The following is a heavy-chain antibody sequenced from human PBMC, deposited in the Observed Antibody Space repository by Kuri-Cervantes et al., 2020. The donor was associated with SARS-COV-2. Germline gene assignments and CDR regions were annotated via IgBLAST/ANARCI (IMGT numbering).Heavy chain of an antibody. V-gene: IGHV4-34*01. D-gene: IGHD3-16*01. CDR3: ARDKRSYYYYMDV. CDR2: INHSGST. J-gene: IGHJ6*03. CDR1: GGSFSGYY. Sequence: SQTLSLTCAVYGGSFSGYYWSWIRQPPGKGLEWIGEINHSGSTNYNPSLKSRVTISVVTSKNQFSLKLSSVTAADTAVYYCARDKRSYYYYMDVWGKGTTVTVSS.